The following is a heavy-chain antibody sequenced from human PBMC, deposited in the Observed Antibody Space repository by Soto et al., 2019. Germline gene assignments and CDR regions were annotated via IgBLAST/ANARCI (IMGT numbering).Heavy chain of an antibody. CDR2: IYYSGST. D-gene: IGHD3-10*01. J-gene: IGHJ4*02. V-gene: IGHV4-39*01. CDR3: ARRATMVRGVIILSEIDY. Sequence: PSETLSLTCTVSGGSISSSSYYWCWIRQPPGKGLEWIGSIYYSGSTYYNPSLKSRVTISVDTSKNQFSLKLSSVTAADTAVYYCARRATMVRGVIILSEIDYWGQGTLVTVSS. CDR1: GGSISSSSYY.